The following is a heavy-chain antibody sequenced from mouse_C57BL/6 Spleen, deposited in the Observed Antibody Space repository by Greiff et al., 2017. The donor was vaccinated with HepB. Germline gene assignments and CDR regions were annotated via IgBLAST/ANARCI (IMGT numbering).Heavy chain of an antibody. J-gene: IGHJ2*01. Sequence: QVQLQQPGAELVKPGASVKLSCKASGYTFTSYWMQWVKQRPEQGLEWIGEIDPSDSYTNYNQKFKGKATLTVDTSSSTAYMQLSSLTSEDSAVYYCARDYDGGHFDYWGQGTTLTVSS. CDR2: IDPSDSYT. V-gene: IGHV1-50*01. CDR1: GYTFTSYW. D-gene: IGHD2-4*01. CDR3: ARDYDGGHFDY.